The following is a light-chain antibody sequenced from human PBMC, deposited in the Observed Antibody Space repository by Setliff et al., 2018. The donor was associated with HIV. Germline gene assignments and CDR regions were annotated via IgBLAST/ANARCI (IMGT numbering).Light chain of an antibody. CDR3: MQTLETGT. CDR1: QNLLKNNGYNF. V-gene: IGKV2-28*01. Sequence: DIVMTQSPLSLPVTPGEPASISCRSSQNLLKNNGYNFLDWYLQKPGQSPQLLIYLGSYRASGVPDRFSGSGSGTDFTLKISRVEAEDVGVYYCMQTLETGTFGQGTKVDIK. CDR2: LGS. J-gene: IGKJ1*01.